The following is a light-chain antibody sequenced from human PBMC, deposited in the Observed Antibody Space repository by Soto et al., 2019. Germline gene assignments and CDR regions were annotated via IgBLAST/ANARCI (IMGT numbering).Light chain of an antibody. Sequence: QSALAQPASVSGSPVQSIAISCTGTSSDGGGYNYVSWYQQHPGKAPKLIIHEVSNRPSGVSHRFSGSKSGNTASLTISGLQADDEADYYCSSHTVYSTPVFGTGTKVTVL. CDR3: SSHTVYSTPV. V-gene: IGLV2-14*01. CDR1: SSDGGGYNY. J-gene: IGLJ1*01. CDR2: EVS.